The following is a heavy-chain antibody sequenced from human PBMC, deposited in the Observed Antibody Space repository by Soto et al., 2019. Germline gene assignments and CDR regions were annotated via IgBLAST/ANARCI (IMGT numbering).Heavy chain of an antibody. J-gene: IGHJ3*02. D-gene: IGHD3-16*01. V-gene: IGHV4-59*01. Sequence: SETLSLTCTVFGGSISSYYWSWIRQPPGKGLEWIGYIYCSGSTNYNPSLKSRVTISVDTSKNQFSLKLSSVTAADTAVYYCARGITARARAFDIWGQGTMVTVSS. CDR1: GGSISSYY. CDR2: IYCSGST. CDR3: ARGITARARAFDI.